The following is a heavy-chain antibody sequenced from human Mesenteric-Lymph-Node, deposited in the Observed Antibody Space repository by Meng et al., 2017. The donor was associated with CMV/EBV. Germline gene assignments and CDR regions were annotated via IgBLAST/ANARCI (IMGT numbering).Heavy chain of an antibody. CDR3: ARIYSSPNREYDY. J-gene: IGHJ4*02. D-gene: IGHD3-22*01. V-gene: IGHV3-48*04. CDR1: GFTFSSYW. CDR2: ITSGSAT. Sequence: GGSLRFSCAASGFTFSSYWMSWVRQAPGKGLEWVSYITSGSATYYADSVKGRFTISRDNAKNSLYLQMNSLRAEDTALYYCARIYSSPNREYDYWGQGTLVTVSS.